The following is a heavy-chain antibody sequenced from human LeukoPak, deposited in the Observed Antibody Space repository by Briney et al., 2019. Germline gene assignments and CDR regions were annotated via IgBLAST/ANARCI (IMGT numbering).Heavy chain of an antibody. CDR1: GYTFTSYY. J-gene: IGHJ6*02. CDR3: ARDLGQLTYYYYGMDV. Sequence: ASVKVSCKASGYTFTSYYIHWVRQAPGQGLEWMGIINPSGGSTTYAQKFQGRVTMTRDTSTSTVYMELSSLKSEDTAMYYCARDLGQLTYYYYGMDVWGQGTTVTVSS. CDR2: INPSGGST. D-gene: IGHD6-6*01. V-gene: IGHV1-46*01.